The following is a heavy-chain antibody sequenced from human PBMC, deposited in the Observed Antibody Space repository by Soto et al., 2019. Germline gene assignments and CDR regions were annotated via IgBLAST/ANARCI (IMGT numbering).Heavy chain of an antibody. D-gene: IGHD6-13*01. CDR3: AHRVAAAGTDWFDP. Sequence: QITLKESGPTLVKPTQTLTLTCTFSGFSLSTSGVGVGWIRQPPGKALEWLALIYWNDDKRYSPSLKSRLTITKDTSKNQVVLTMTNMDPVDTATYYCAHRVAAAGTDWFDPWGQGTLVTVSS. CDR1: GFSLSTSGVG. V-gene: IGHV2-5*01. J-gene: IGHJ5*02. CDR2: IYWNDDK.